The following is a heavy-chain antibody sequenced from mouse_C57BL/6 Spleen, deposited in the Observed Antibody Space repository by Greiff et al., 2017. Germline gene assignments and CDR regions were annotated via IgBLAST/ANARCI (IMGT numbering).Heavy chain of an antibody. CDR1: GYTFTDYY. CDR3: ARSYYGSSPPYAMDY. V-gene: IGHV1-76*01. Sequence: QVQLQQSGAELVRPGASVKLSCKASGYTFTDYYINWVKQRPGQGLEWIARIYPGSGNTYYNEKFKGKATLTAEKSSSTAYMQLSSLTSEDSAVYFCARSYYGSSPPYAMDYWGQGTSVTVSS. CDR2: IYPGSGNT. D-gene: IGHD1-1*01. J-gene: IGHJ4*01.